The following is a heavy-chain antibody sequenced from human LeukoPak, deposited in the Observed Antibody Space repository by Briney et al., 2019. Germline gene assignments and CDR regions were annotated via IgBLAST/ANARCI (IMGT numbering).Heavy chain of an antibody. CDR1: GFTFSSYW. Sequence: GGSLRLSCAASGFTFSSYWMSWVRQAPGKGLEWVANIKQDGSEKYYVDSVKGRFTISRDNAKNSLYLQMNSLRAEDTAVYYCARAVTYYGESRDYFDYWGQGTLVTVSS. V-gene: IGHV3-7*01. CDR3: ARAVTYYGESRDYFDY. CDR2: IKQDGSEK. D-gene: IGHD4-17*01. J-gene: IGHJ4*02.